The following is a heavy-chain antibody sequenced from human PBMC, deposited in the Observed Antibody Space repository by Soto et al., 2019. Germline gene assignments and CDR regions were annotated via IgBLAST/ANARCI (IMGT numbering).Heavy chain of an antibody. D-gene: IGHD3-3*01. CDR3: ARDLKYYDFWSGYSHYYYYGMDV. J-gene: IGHJ6*02. CDR1: GYTFTSYG. Sequence: ASVKVSCKASGYTFTSYGISWVRQAPGQGLEWMGWISAYNGNTNYAQKLQGRVTMTTDTSTSTAYMELRSLRSDDTAVYYCARDLKYYDFWSGYSHYYYYGMDVWGQGTTVTVSS. CDR2: ISAYNGNT. V-gene: IGHV1-18*01.